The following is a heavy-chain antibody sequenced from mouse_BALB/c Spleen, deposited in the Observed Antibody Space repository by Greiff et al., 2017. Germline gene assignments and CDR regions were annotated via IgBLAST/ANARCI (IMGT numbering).Heavy chain of an antibody. Sequence: EVQLQESGAELVKPGASVKLSCTASGFNIKDTYMHWVKQRPEQGLEWIGRIDPANGNTKYDPKFQGKATITADTSSNTAYLQLSSLTSEDTAVYYCASHYGSLHFDYWGQGTTLTVSS. CDR1: GFNIKDTY. D-gene: IGHD1-1*01. J-gene: IGHJ2*01. V-gene: IGHV14-3*02. CDR2: IDPANGNT. CDR3: ASHYGSLHFDY.